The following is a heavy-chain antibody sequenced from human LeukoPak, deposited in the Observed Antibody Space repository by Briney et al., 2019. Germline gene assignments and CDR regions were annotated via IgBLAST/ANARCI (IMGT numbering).Heavy chain of an antibody. V-gene: IGHV3-23*01. CDR2: ISGSGGSA. CDR3: AVYCSSTNCQRMGGPPFEH. Sequence: GGSLRLSCAASGFTFSSYAMSWVRQAPGKGLEGVSAISGSGGSAYYADSVKGRFTISRDNSKNTLYLQMNSLRAEGTAVYYCAVYCSSTNCQRMGGPPFEHWGQGALVTVSS. D-gene: IGHD2-2*01. CDR1: GFTFSSYA. J-gene: IGHJ4*02.